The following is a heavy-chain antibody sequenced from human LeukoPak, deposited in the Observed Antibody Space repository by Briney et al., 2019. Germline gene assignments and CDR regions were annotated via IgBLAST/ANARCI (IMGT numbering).Heavy chain of an antibody. CDR3: AKDRISGATFLAGTMIVVVGSLDY. CDR1: GFTFSSYG. V-gene: IGHV3-30*18. Sequence: GRSLRLSCAASGFTFSSYGMHWVRQAPGKGLEWVAVISYDGSNKYYADSVNGRFTISRDNSKNTLYLQMNSLRAEDMAVYYCAKDRISGATFLAGTMIVVVGSLDYWGQGTLVTVSS. J-gene: IGHJ4*02. CDR2: ISYDGSNK. D-gene: IGHD3-22*01.